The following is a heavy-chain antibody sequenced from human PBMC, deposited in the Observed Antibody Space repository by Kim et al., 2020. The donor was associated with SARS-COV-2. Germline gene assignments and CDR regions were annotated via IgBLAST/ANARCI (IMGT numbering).Heavy chain of an antibody. CDR1: GFTFSSYG. D-gene: IGHD5-12*01. J-gene: IGHJ4*02. Sequence: GGSLRLSCAASGFTFSSYGMHWVRQAPGKGLEWVAVISYDGSNKYYADSVKGRFTISRDNSKNTLYLQMNSLRAEDTAVYYCARDPLIWSGYVPYYFDYWGQGTLVTVSS. CDR2: ISYDGSNK. V-gene: IGHV3-33*05. CDR3: ARDPLIWSGYVPYYFDY.